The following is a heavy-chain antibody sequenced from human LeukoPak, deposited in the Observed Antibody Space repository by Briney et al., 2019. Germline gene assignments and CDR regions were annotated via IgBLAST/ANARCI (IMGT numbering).Heavy chain of an antibody. J-gene: IGHJ4*02. CDR1: GFTFSSYA. Sequence: PGGSLRLSCAASGFTFSSYAMNWVRQAPGKGLEWVAVISYDGSNKYYADSVKGRFTISRDNSKNTLYLQMNSLRAEDTAVYYCAKDPSDSSPIGDVDYWGQGTLVTVSS. D-gene: IGHD6-13*01. V-gene: IGHV3-30*18. CDR3: AKDPSDSSPIGDVDY. CDR2: ISYDGSNK.